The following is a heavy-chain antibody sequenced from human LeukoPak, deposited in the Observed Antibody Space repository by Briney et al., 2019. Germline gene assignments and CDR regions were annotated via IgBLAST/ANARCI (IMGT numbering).Heavy chain of an antibody. Sequence: ASVKVSCKASGYTFTSYGISWVRQAPGQGLEWMGWISAYNGNTNYAQKLQGRVTMTRDMSTSTVYMELSSLRSEDTAVYYCARDSDSSGRIGWFDPWGQGTLVTVSS. CDR2: ISAYNGNT. D-gene: IGHD3-22*01. CDR1: GYTFTSYG. V-gene: IGHV1-18*01. J-gene: IGHJ5*02. CDR3: ARDSDSSGRIGWFDP.